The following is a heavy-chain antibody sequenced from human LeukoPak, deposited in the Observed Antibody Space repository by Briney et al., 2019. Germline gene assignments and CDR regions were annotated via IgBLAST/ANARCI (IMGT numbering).Heavy chain of an antibody. J-gene: IGHJ4*02. D-gene: IGHD1-26*01. V-gene: IGHV3-23*01. CDR3: AKAGSIRFDY. CDR1: GFTFSSYA. Sequence: PGGSLRLSCAASGFTFSSYAMTWVRQAPGKGLEWVSGISNSGGSTYYADSVKGRFTISRDNSKNTLYLQMNSLRAEDTAVYYCAKAGSIRFDYWGQGTLVTVSS. CDR2: ISNSGGST.